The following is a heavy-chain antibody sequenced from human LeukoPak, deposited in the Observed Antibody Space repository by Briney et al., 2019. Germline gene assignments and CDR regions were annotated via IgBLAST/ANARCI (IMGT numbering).Heavy chain of an antibody. V-gene: IGHV4-30-4*03. Sequence: PSQTLSLTCSVSGGSINSGDYYWRWIRQSPGKGLGWIGEINHSGSTNYNPSLKSRVTISVDTSKNQFSLKLSSVTAADTAVYYCFSVTDGYWGQGTLVTVSS. CDR3: FSVTDGY. D-gene: IGHD4-11*01. J-gene: IGHJ4*02. CDR2: INHSGST. CDR1: GGSINSGDYY.